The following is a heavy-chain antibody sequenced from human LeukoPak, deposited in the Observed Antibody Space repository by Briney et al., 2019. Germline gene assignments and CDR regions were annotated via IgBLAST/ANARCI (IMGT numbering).Heavy chain of an antibody. CDR2: ISSSSSYI. Sequence: GGSLRLSCAASGFTFSSYSMNWVRQAPGKGLEWVSSISSSSSYIYYADSVKGRFTISRDNAKNSLYLQMNSLRAEDTAVYYCARSGGGDGYNYWGNWFDPWGQGTLVTVSS. D-gene: IGHD5-24*01. CDR3: ARSGGGDGYNYWGNWFDP. V-gene: IGHV3-21*01. CDR1: GFTFSSYS. J-gene: IGHJ5*02.